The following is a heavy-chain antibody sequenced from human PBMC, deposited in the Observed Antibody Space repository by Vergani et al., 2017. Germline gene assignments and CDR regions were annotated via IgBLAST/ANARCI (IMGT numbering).Heavy chain of an antibody. J-gene: IGHJ6*02. V-gene: IGHV3-9*01. CDR1: GFTFDDYA. Sequence: EVQLVESGGGLVQPGRSLRLSCVASGFTFDDYAMHWVRQAPGKGLEWVSGISWNSGSIGYADSVKGRFTISRDNAKNSLYLQMNSLRAEDTALYYCAKDFDILTGYNYGMDVWGQGTTVTVSS. D-gene: IGHD3-9*01. CDR3: AKDFDILTGYNYGMDV. CDR2: ISWNSGSI.